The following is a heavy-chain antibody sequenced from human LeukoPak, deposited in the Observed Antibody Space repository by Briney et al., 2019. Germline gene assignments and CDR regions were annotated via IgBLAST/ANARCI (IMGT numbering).Heavy chain of an antibody. CDR3: ARDPLYGLLYSSSGLDY. V-gene: IGHV3-30*02. CDR2: IRYDGSNK. CDR1: GFIFSSYG. Sequence: GGSLRLSCAASGFIFSSYGMHWVRQAPGKGLEWVAFIRYDGSNKYYADSVKGRFTISRDNSKNTLYLQMNSLRAEDTAVYYCARDPLYGLLYSSSGLDYWGQGTLVTVSS. D-gene: IGHD6-6*01. J-gene: IGHJ4*02.